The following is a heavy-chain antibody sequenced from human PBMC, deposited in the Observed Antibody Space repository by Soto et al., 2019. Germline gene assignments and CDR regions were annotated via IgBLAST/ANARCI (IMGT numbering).Heavy chain of an antibody. CDR2: GYYTATT. CDR1: GGSISSYF. Sequence: SETLSLTCTVSGGSISSYFYIWVRQRQRKGLGLIGSGYYTATTDYDPSLKSRVTISVDTSKTQFSLNLTSVTAADTAVYYCARDLAAVPRAFDYWGRGTLVTVSS. V-gene: IGHV4-59*13. D-gene: IGHD6-13*01. J-gene: IGHJ4*02. CDR3: ARDLAAVPRAFDY.